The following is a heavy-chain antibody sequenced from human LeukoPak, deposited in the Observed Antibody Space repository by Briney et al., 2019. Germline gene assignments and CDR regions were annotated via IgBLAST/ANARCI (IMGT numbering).Heavy chain of an antibody. V-gene: IGHV3-23*01. CDR1: GFTFSSYV. CDR2: ITGSGGST. D-gene: IGHD7-27*01. J-gene: IGHJ4*02. Sequence: GGVLRLSCAASGFTFSSYVMNWVRKAPGKGLEWVSAITGSGGSTNYADSVKGRFTISRDNSKNTLYLQMNSLRDEDTAVYYCAKDHPDWGSSFQYWGQGTPVTVSS. CDR3: AKDHPDWGSSFQY.